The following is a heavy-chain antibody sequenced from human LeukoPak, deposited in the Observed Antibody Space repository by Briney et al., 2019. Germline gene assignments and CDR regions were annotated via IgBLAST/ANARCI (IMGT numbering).Heavy chain of an antibody. J-gene: IGHJ4*02. V-gene: IGHV3-23*01. D-gene: IGHD3-10*01. CDR3: AKPLYYYGSGTTYYFDY. CDR2: ISGSGGST. CDR1: GFTFSSYG. Sequence: GGTLRLSCAASGFTFSSYGMSWVRQAPGKGLEWVSAISGSGGSTYYADSVKGRFTISRDNSKNTLYLQMNSLRAEDTAVYYCAKPLYYYGSGTTYYFDYWGQGTLVTVSS.